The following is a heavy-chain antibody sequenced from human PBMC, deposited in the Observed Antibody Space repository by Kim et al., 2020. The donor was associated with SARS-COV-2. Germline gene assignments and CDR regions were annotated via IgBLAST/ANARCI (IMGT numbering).Heavy chain of an antibody. Sequence: ASVKVSCKASGYIFSKNGIDWVRQVPGQSLEWMGWINIADGNTEYSEKFYDRLTITRDTSASASYLELSSLTSEDTAVYYCARGGPFSGSGSPFDFWGQG. CDR3: ARGGPFSGSGSPFDF. V-gene: IGHV1-3*04. CDR2: INIADGNT. J-gene: IGHJ4*02. D-gene: IGHD3-10*01. CDR1: GYIFSKNG.